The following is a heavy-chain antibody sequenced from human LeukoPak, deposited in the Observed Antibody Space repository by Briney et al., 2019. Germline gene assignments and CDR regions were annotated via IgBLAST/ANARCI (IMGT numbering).Heavy chain of an antibody. CDR1: GGSFSGYY. V-gene: IGHV4-34*01. CDR2: INHSGST. CDR3: ARRPYYYDSSGYYYGSSPDY. D-gene: IGHD3-22*01. Sequence: SETLSLTCAVYGGSFSGYYCSWIRQPPGKGLEWIGEINHSGSTNYNPSLKSRVTISVDTSMNQFSLKLSFVTTADTALYYCARRPYYYDSSGYYYGSSPDYWGQGTLVTVSS. J-gene: IGHJ4*02.